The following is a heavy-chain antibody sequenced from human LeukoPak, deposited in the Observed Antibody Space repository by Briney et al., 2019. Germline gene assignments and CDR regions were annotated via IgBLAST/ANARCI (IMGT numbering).Heavy chain of an antibody. CDR1: GGSISPYF. V-gene: IGHV4-4*07. CDR3: AREDLKLPHNWFDP. Sequence: SETLSLTCTVSGGSISPYFWSWIRQPAGKGLEGIGRITSAGDTVYNPSLRGRVTMSLDTSKNQFSLILNSVTASDTVLYYCAREDLKLPHNWFDPWGQGTLVTVSS. J-gene: IGHJ5*02. CDR2: ITSAGDT.